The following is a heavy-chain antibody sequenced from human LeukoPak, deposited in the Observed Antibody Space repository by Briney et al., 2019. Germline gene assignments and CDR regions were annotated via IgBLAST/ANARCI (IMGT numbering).Heavy chain of an antibody. V-gene: IGHV1-8*01. D-gene: IGHD3-3*01. CDR2: MNPNSGNT. CDR3: AKGSGYDFWSGYPLRY. Sequence: ASVKVSCKASGYTFTSYDINWVRQATGQGLEWMGWMNPNSGNTGYAQKFQGRVTMTRNTSISTAYMELSSLRSEDTAVYYCAKGSGYDFWSGYPLRYWGQGTLVTVSS. J-gene: IGHJ4*02. CDR1: GYTFTSYD.